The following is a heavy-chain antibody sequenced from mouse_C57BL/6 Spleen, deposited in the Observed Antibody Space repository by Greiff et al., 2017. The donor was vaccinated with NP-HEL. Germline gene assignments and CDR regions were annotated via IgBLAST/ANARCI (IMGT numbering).Heavy chain of an antibody. CDR2: ISSGSSTI. V-gene: IGHV5-17*01. J-gene: IGHJ2*01. Sequence: EVKLMESGGGLVKPGGSLKLSCAASGFTFSDYGMHWVRQAPEKGLEWVAYISSGSSTIYYADTVKGRFTISRDNAKNTLFLQMTSLRSEDTAMYYCARSRGGYFDYWGQGTTLTVSS. CDR1: GFTFSDYG. CDR3: ARSRGGYFDY.